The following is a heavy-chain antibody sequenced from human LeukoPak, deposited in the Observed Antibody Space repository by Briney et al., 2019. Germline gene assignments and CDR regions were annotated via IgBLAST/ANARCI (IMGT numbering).Heavy chain of an antibody. J-gene: IGHJ4*02. CDR3: AKEPHPLWFGEGGVDY. CDR2: ITSSGSRI. V-gene: IGHV3-48*01. Sequence: GGSLRLSCAASGFSFSSYSMNWVRQAPGKGLEWVSYITSSGSRIYYADSVKGRFTISRDNSKNTLYLQMNSLRAEDTAVYYCAKEPHPLWFGEGGVDYWGQGTLVTVSS. CDR1: GFSFSSYS. D-gene: IGHD3-10*01.